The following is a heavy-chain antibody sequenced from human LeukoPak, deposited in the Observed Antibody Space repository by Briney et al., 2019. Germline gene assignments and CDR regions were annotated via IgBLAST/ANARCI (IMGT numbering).Heavy chain of an antibody. CDR3: ARGPTIFGVSGATDFDY. V-gene: IGHV4-34*01. J-gene: IGHJ4*02. CDR2: INHSGST. D-gene: IGHD3-3*01. Sequence: PSETLSLTCAVYGGSFSGYYWSWIRQPPGKGLEWIGEINHSGSTNYNPSLKSRVTISVDTSKNQFSLKLSSVTAADTAVYYCARGPTIFGVSGATDFDYWGQGTLVTVSS. CDR1: GGSFSGYY.